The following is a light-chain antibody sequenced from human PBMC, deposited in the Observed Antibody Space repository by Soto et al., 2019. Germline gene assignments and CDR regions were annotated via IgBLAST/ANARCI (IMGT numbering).Light chain of an antibody. J-gene: IGKJ1*01. CDR2: GAS. V-gene: IGKV3-15*01. Sequence: IVVSQSPATLSVSPGERATLSCRASQSVSSNLAWYQQKPGQAPRLLIYGASTRATGIPARFSGSGSGTEFTLTISSLQPEDFATYYCQQSYSTPRPFGQGTKVDIK. CDR3: QQSYSTPRP. CDR1: QSVSSN.